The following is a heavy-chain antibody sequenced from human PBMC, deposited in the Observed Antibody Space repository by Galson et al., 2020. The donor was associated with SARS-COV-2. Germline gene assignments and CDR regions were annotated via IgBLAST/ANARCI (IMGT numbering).Heavy chain of an antibody. CDR2: MNPNSGNS. V-gene: IGHV1-8*01. Sequence: ASVKDSCKASGYTFTSYDINWVRQAPGQGLEWMGWMNPNSGNSGHAQKFQGRVTMTRNTSISTAYMELSSLRSDDTAVYYCATPIVGGTFDYWGQGTLVTVSS. CDR1: GYTFTSYD. D-gene: IGHD1-26*01. CDR3: ATPIVGGTFDY. J-gene: IGHJ4*02.